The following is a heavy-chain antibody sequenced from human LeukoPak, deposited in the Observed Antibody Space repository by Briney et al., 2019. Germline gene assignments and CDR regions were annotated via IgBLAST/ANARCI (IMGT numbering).Heavy chain of an antibody. D-gene: IGHD3-3*01. J-gene: IGHJ4*02. CDR2: IYYSGNP. CDR1: GDSISRSGNY. CDR3: ARAREVMATADY. V-gene: IGHV4-39*07. Sequence: PSETLSLTCTVSGDSISRSGNYWGWVRQPPGKGLEWIGSIYYSGNPYYNSSLKSRVTISVDPSKNQFSLRLNSVTAADTAVYYCARAREVMATADYWGRGTLVTVSS.